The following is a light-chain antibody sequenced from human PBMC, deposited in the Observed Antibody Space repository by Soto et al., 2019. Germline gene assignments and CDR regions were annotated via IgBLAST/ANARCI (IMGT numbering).Light chain of an antibody. V-gene: IGKV1-39*01. CDR3: QQSYSAPPT. Sequence: DIQMTQSPSSLSASVGDRVTITCRASQSITTYLNWYQQKPGKAPNILIYGASTLQSGVPSRFSGSGSGTNFTLTISSLQPEDFATYYCQQSYSAPPTFGQGTKVDIK. J-gene: IGKJ1*01. CDR1: QSITTY. CDR2: GAS.